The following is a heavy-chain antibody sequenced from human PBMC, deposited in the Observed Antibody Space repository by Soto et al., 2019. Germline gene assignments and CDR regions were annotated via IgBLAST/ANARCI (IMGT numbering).Heavy chain of an antibody. CDR1: GFTFSDYY. CDR2: ISSSGSTI. D-gene: IGHD2-15*01. Sequence: GGSLRLSCAASGFTFSDYYMSWIRQAPGKGLEWVSCISSSGSTIYYADSVKGRFTISRDNAKNPLYLQMKSLRAEDTAVYYCAKDRDGQDVVVVIDYWGQGTLVTVSS. V-gene: IGHV3-11*01. CDR3: AKDRDGQDVVVVIDY. J-gene: IGHJ4*02.